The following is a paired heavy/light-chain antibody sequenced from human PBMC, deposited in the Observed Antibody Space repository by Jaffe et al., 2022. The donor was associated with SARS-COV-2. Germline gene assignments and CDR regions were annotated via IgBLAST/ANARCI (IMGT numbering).Heavy chain of an antibody. J-gene: IGHJ6*02. V-gene: IGHV4-61*02. D-gene: IGHD5-12*01. CDR2: IYTSGST. CDR1: GGSISSGSYY. Sequence: QVQLQESGPGLVKPSQTLSLTCTVSGGSISSGSYYWSWIRQPAGKGLEWIGRIYTSGSTNYNPSLKSRVTISVDTSKNQFSLKLSSVTAADTAVYYCARATQDSGYDYVYYYGMDVWGQGTTVTVSS. CDR3: ARATQDSGYDYVYYYGMDV.
Light chain of an antibody. V-gene: IGKV2-28*01. CDR2: LGS. Sequence: DIVMTQSPLSLPVTPGEPASISCRSSQSLLHSNGYNYLDWYLQKPGQSPQLLIYLGSNRASGVPDRFSGSGSGTDFTLKISRVEAEDVGVYYCMQALQTGAFGQGTKVEIK. CDR1: QSLLHSNGYNY. CDR3: MQALQTGA. J-gene: IGKJ1*01.